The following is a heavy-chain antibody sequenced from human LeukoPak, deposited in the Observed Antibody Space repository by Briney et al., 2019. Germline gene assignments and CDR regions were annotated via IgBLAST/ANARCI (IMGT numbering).Heavy chain of an antibody. V-gene: IGHV1-46*01. Sequence: GASVKVSCKASGYTFTSYYMHWVRQAPGQGLEWMGIINPSGGSTSCAQKFQGRVTMTRDTSTSTVYTELSSLRSEDTAVYYCARDRGSSPDFDYWGQGTLVTVSS. D-gene: IGHD6-6*01. J-gene: IGHJ4*02. CDR1: GYTFTSYY. CDR2: INPSGGST. CDR3: ARDRGSSPDFDY.